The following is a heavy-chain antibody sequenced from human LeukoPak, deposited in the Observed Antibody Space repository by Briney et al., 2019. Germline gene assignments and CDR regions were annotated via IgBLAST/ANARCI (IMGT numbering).Heavy chain of an antibody. Sequence: SETLSLTCTVSGGSISSSSHYWGWIRQPPGKGLEWIGSIYYSGSTSYNPSLKSRVTESVHTSKNQFSLRLTSVTAADTAVYYCVRHVPSALRIVVVTSDWYFDLWGRGTLVTVSS. D-gene: IGHD2-21*02. J-gene: IGHJ2*01. V-gene: IGHV4-39*01. CDR1: GGSISSSSHY. CDR3: VRHVPSALRIVVVTSDWYFDL. CDR2: IYYSGST.